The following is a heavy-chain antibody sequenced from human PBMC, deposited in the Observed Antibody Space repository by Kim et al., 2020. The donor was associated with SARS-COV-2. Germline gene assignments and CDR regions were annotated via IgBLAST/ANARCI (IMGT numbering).Heavy chain of an antibody. V-gene: IGHV4-4*02. CDR2: IYHSGST. CDR1: GGSISSSNW. J-gene: IGHJ6*02. D-gene: IGHD6-13*01. CDR3: AKTAAAGKFYYYYGMDV. Sequence: SETLSLTCAVSGGSISSSNWWSWVRQPPGKGREWIGEIYHSGSTNYNPSLKSRVTISVDKSKNQFSLKLSSVTAADTAVYYCAKTAAAGKFYYYYGMDVWGQGNTVTVSS.